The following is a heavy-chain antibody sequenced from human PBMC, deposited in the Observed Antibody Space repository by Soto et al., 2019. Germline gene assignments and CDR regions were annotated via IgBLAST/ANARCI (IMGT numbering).Heavy chain of an antibody. CDR1: GDSISSSNW. J-gene: IGHJ3*02. D-gene: IGHD3-22*01. CDR2: IYHSGST. Sequence: QVQLQESGPGLVKPSGTLSLTCAVSGDSISSSNWWTWVRQPPGKGLEWIGEIYHSGSTNYNPSLESRVTISLDKSKNQFSLNLTSVTAADTAVYYCARGERGYFDYSGYYSYPDAFGIWGQGTLVTVSS. V-gene: IGHV4-4*02. CDR3: ARGERGYFDYSGYYSYPDAFGI.